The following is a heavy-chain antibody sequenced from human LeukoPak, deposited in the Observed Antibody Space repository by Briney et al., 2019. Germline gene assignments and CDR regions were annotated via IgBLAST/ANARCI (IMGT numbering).Heavy chain of an antibody. Sequence: GGSLRLSCAASEFSVGSNYMTWVRQAPGKGLEWVSLIYSGGSTYYADSVKGRFTISRDNSKNTLYLQMNSLRAEDTAVYYCAKDADYILTGYYFDYWGQGTLVTVSS. CDR2: IYSGGST. V-gene: IGHV3-53*01. J-gene: IGHJ4*02. CDR3: AKDADYILTGYYFDY. CDR1: EFSVGSNY. D-gene: IGHD3-9*01.